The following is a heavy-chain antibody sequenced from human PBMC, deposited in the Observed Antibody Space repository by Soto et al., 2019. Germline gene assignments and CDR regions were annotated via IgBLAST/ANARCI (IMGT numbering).Heavy chain of an antibody. CDR1: GFTFSSYG. Sequence: PXGSLRISCAASGFTFSSYGMSWVRQAPGKGLEWVANSNQDESEIFYVDSVKGRFTISRDNTKNSLYLQMNSLRVEDTAVYFCARDKGYSIFDYWGKGNQV. J-gene: IGHJ4*02. CDR2: SNQDESEI. CDR3: ARDKGYSIFDY. D-gene: IGHD2-15*01. V-gene: IGHV3-7*01.